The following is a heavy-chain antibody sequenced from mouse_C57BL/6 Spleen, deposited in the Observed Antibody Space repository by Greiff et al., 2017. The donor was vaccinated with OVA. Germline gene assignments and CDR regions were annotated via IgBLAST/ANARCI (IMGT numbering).Heavy chain of an antibody. CDR1: GYSITSGDY. D-gene: IGHD1-1*01. CDR2: ISYDGSN. CDR3: AILKALDY. V-gene: IGHV3-6*01. Sequence: EVQLQQSGPGLVKPSQSLSLTCSVTGYSITSGDYWNWIRQFPGNKLEWMGYISYDGSNNYNPSLKNRISITRDTSKNQFFLKLNSVTTEDTATYYCAILKALDYWGQGTSVTVSS. J-gene: IGHJ4*01.